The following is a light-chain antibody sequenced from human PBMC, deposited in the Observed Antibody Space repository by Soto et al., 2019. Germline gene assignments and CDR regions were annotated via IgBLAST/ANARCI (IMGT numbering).Light chain of an antibody. Sequence: EIVLTQSPGTLSLSPGERATLSCRASQSVSTYLACYQQKPGQAPRLLIYDASNRATGIPARFSGSGSATDFTLTISSLEPEDFAVYYCQQRSSWITFGQGTRLEI. CDR3: QQRSSWIT. J-gene: IGKJ5*01. V-gene: IGKV3-11*01. CDR2: DAS. CDR1: QSVSTY.